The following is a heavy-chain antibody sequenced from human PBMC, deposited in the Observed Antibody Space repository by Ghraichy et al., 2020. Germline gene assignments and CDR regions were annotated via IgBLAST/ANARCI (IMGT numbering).Heavy chain of an antibody. CDR1: GGSISSSNW. D-gene: IGHD1-26*01. CDR2: IYHSGST. CDR3: ARAGVGWEYYFDY. Sequence: SETLSLTCAVSGGSISSSNWWSWVRQPPGKGLEWIGEIYHSGSTNYNPSLKSRVTISVDKSKNQFSLKLSSVTAADTAVYYCARAGVGWEYYFDYWGQGTLVTVSS. J-gene: IGHJ4*02. V-gene: IGHV4-4*02.